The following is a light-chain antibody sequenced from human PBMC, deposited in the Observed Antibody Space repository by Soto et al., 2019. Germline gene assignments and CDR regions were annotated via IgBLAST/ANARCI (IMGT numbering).Light chain of an antibody. Sequence: DIQMTQSPSSLSASVGDRVTITCRAGQRISSYLNWYHQKPGKAPKLLIYAASTLQSGVPSRFSGYGSGTDFTLTITSLQPDDFATYYRQQSYSTPWTFGQGTKVEIK. CDR2: AAS. CDR3: QQSYSTPWT. CDR1: QRISSY. V-gene: IGKV1-39*01. J-gene: IGKJ1*01.